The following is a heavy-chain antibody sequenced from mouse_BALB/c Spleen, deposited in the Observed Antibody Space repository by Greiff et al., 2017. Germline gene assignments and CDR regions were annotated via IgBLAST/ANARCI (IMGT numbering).Heavy chain of an antibody. CDR1: GFTFSSYA. J-gene: IGHJ4*01. V-gene: IGHV5-9-4*01. CDR2: ISSGGSYT. Sequence: EVKVEESGGGLVKPGGSLKLSCAASGFTFSSYAMSWVRQSPEKRLEWVAEISSGGSYTYYPDTVTGRFTISRDNAKNTLYLEMSSLRSEDTAMYYCARDYYGYDGYAMDYWGQGTSVTVSS. CDR3: ARDYYGYDGYAMDY. D-gene: IGHD2-2*01.